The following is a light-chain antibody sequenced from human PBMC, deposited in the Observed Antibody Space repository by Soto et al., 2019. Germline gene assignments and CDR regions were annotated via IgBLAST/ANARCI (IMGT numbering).Light chain of an antibody. CDR1: SSDVGGYIF. CDR3: VSYAGGTYV. CDR2: DVN. Sequence: QSALTQPPSASGSPGQSVTISCTGTSSDVGGYIFVSWYQQHPGKAPKLMIYDVNKRPSVVPDRFSGSKSDNTASLTVSGLQAEDEADYYCVSYAGGTYVFGTGTKVTVL. J-gene: IGLJ1*01. V-gene: IGLV2-8*01.